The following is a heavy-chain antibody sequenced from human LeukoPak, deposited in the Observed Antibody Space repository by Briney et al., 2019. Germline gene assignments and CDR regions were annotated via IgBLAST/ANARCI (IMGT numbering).Heavy chain of an antibody. Sequence: ASVKVSCKASGYTFTSYGISWVRQAPGQGLERMGWISAYNGNTNYAQKLQGRVTMTTDTSTSTAYMELRSLRSDDTAVYYCARDLLIRGVTPLGYWGQGTLVTVSS. D-gene: IGHD3-10*01. V-gene: IGHV1-18*01. CDR3: ARDLLIRGVTPLGY. J-gene: IGHJ4*02. CDR2: ISAYNGNT. CDR1: GYTFTSYG.